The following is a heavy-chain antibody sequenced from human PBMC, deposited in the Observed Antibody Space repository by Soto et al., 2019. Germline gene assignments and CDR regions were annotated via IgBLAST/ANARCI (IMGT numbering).Heavy chain of an antibody. CDR2: IYYSGFT. CDR3: ARSDNYVPFGH. CDR1: GGSISSGDYY. Sequence: QVQLQESGPGLVKPSQTLSLTCTVSGGSISSGDYYWSWIRQPPGKGLEWIGYIYYSGFTYYNPSLNSRLNMPVDTSKNQFSLNLSSVIAADSAGYYCARSDNYVPFGHWGQGTLVTVSS. J-gene: IGHJ4*02. V-gene: IGHV4-30-4*01. D-gene: IGHD4-4*01.